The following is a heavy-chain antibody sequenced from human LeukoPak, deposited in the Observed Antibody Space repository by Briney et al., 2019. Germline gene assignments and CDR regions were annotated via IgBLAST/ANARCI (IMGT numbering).Heavy chain of an antibody. D-gene: IGHD3-22*01. V-gene: IGHV3-21*01. J-gene: IGHJ2*01. CDR1: GFTFRNYG. CDR3: ARDQDSSGWDMNFDL. CDR2: ISTDGGGT. Sequence: GGSLRLSCVGSGFTFRNYGLAWVRQAPGKGLEWVSSISTDGGGTHYADSVKGRFTISRDNAKKSLDVQMTSLRVEDTAVYYCARDQDSSGWDMNFDLWGRGSRVTVSS.